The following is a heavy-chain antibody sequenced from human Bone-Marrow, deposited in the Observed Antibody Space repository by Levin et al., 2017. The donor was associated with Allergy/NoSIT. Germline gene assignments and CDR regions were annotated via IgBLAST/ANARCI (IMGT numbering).Heavy chain of an antibody. CDR3: AGSGRKYYFDS. CDR2: IYSGGGT. CDR1: GFTVSSNY. V-gene: IGHV3-53*01. J-gene: IGHJ4*02. D-gene: IGHD6-19*01. Sequence: PGGSLRLSCAASGFTVSSNYMSWVRQAPGKGLEWVSVIYSGGGTFYADSVKGRFTISRDNSGNTLYLQMNSLRAEDTAVYYCAGSGRKYYFDSWGQGTLVTVSS.